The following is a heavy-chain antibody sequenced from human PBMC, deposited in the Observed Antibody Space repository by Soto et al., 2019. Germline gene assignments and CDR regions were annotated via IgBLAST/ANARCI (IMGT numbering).Heavy chain of an antibody. J-gene: IGHJ4*02. V-gene: IGHV4-34*01. D-gene: IGHD2-8*02. CDR3: ARDKITGLFDY. Sequence: QVQLQQWGAGLLKPSETLSLTCAVYGGSFSGYYWTWIRQPPGTGLEWIGEINHSGSTNYNPSLKRLVTISVDTSKNQFFRKLTSVAAADTAVYYCARDKITGLFDYWGQGTLVPVSS. CDR1: GGSFSGYY. CDR2: INHSGST.